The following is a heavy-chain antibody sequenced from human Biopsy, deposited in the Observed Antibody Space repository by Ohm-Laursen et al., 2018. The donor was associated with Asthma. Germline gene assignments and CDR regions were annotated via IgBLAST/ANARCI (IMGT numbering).Heavy chain of an antibody. V-gene: IGHV1-24*01. Sequence: ASVKVSCKISGYSLTDLSMHWVRQAPGQGLEWMGGHDHEEGGTVYARRFQGRVTMTEDTSTDTAYMGLSSLSSDDTAVYYCASDFPKDYVRYNFQFWGQGTLVTVSS. CDR2: HDHEEGGT. CDR3: ASDFPKDYVRYNFQF. J-gene: IGHJ4*02. D-gene: IGHD4-17*01. CDR1: GYSLTDLS.